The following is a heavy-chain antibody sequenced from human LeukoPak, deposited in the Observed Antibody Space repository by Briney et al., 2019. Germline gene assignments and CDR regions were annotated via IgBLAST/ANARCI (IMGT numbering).Heavy chain of an antibody. CDR3: ARVSSSGWYPDY. Sequence: PGRSLRLSCTASGFTFSSYAMHWVRQAPGKGLEWVAVISYDGSNQYYADSVKGRFTISRDNSKNTLYLQMNSLRAEDTAVYYCARVSSSGWYPDYWGQGTLVTVSS. V-gene: IGHV3-30*04. D-gene: IGHD6-19*01. J-gene: IGHJ4*02. CDR1: GFTFSSYA. CDR2: ISYDGSNQ.